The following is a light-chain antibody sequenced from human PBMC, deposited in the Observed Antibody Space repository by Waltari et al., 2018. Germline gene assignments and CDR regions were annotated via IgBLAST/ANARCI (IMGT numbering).Light chain of an antibody. CDR1: QGFSNY. J-gene: IGKJ1*01. CDR2: AAS. CDR3: QQLNSYQWT. Sequence: IQLTQSPSSLSASVGDRVTITCRASQGFSNYLAWYQQKPGKAPKLLIYAASTLQSGVPSRFSGSGSGTYFTLTISSLQPEDFATYYCQQLNSYQWTFGQGTKVEIK. V-gene: IGKV1-9*01.